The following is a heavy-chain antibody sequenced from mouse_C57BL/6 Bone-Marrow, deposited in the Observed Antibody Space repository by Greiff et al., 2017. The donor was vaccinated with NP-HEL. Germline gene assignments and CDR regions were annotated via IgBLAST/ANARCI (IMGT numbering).Heavy chain of an antibody. CDR2: IYPRSGNT. D-gene: IGHD2-1*01. J-gene: IGHJ4*01. V-gene: IGHV1-81*01. CDR3: AKLARYYGNYDYYAMDY. Sequence: QVQLQQSGAELARPGASVKLSCKASGYTFTSYGISWVKQRTGQGLEWIGEIYPRSGNTYYNEKFKGKATLTVDKSSSTAYMELRSLTSEDSAVYVCAKLARYYGNYDYYAMDYWGQGTSVTVSS. CDR1: GYTFTSYG.